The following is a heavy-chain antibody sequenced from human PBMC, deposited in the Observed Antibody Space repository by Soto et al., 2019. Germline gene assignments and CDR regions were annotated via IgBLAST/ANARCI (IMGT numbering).Heavy chain of an antibody. V-gene: IGHV4-59*01. CDR3: ARAFLSSGYYYGMDV. D-gene: IGHD3-22*01. Sequence: SETLSLTCTVSGGSTSRYYWSWIRQPPGKGLEWIGYIYYTGSTNYNPSLKSRVTMSVDTSKNQFSLKLRSVTAADTAMYYCARAFLSSGYYYGMDVWGPGTTVTVSS. CDR1: GGSTSRYY. J-gene: IGHJ6*02. CDR2: IYYTGST.